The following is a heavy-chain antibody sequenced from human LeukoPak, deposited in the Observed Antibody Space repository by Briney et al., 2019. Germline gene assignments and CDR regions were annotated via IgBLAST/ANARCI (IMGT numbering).Heavy chain of an antibody. CDR1: GFTVSSNY. D-gene: IGHD2-21*02. CDR2: LYSGGDT. V-gene: IGHV3-53*05. Sequence: GGSLRLSCAASGFTVSSNYMTWVRQAPGKGLEWVSVLYSGGDTYYADSVKGRFTISRDNSKNTLYLQMNSLRAEDTAVYYCAKDPTMLAYCGGDCSPYFDYWGQGTLVTVSS. CDR3: AKDPTMLAYCGGDCSPYFDY. J-gene: IGHJ4*02.